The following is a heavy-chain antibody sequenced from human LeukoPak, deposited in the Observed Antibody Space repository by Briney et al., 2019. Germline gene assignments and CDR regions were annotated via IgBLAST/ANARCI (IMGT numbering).Heavy chain of an antibody. J-gene: IGHJ4*02. D-gene: IGHD3-16*01. CDR3: AREGFTLGDYFDY. CDR1: RFTFSSYA. V-gene: IGHV3-48*04. CDR2: ISGSGDTT. Sequence: GGSLRLSCAASRFTFSSYAMHWVRQAPGKGLEWVSTISGSGDTTFYADSVKGRFTISRDNAKNSLYLQMNSLRAEDTAVYYCAREGFTLGDYFDYWGQGTLVTVSS.